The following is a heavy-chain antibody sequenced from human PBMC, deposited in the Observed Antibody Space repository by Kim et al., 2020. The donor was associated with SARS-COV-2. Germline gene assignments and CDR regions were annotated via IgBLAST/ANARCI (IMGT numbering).Heavy chain of an antibody. V-gene: IGHV1-24*01. D-gene: IGHD3-10*01. Sequence: KSYAKKFQGGVTMTEDTSTDTAYMELSSLRSEDTALYYCATVFSMVPPDYWGQGTLVTVSS. J-gene: IGHJ4*02. CDR2: K. CDR3: ATVFSMVPPDY.